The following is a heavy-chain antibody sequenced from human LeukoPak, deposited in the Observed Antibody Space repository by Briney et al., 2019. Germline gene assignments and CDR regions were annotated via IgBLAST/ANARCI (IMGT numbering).Heavy chain of an antibody. CDR1: GGSFSGYY. CDR3: ARDNPTSNYGVGTWGWFDP. Sequence: SETLSLTCAVYGGSFSGYYWSWIRQPPGKGLEWIVEINHSGSTNYNPSLKSRVTISVDTSKNQFSLKLSSVTAADTAVYYCARDNPTSNYGVGTWGWFDPWGQGTLVTVSS. CDR2: INHSGST. V-gene: IGHV4-34*01. J-gene: IGHJ5*02. D-gene: IGHD4-11*01.